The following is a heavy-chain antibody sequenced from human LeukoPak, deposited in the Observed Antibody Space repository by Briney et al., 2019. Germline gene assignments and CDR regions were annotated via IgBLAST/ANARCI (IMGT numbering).Heavy chain of an antibody. CDR3: ARGPSGYSSGWYVVGVDY. J-gene: IGHJ4*02. CDR1: GYTFTGYY. CDR2: INPNSGGT. D-gene: IGHD6-19*01. Sequence: ASVQFSCKASGYTFTGYYMHWVRQAPGQGLEWMGWINPNSGGTNYAQKFQGRVTMTRDTSISTAYMELSRLRSDDTAVYYCARGPSGYSSGWYVVGVDYWGQGTLVTVSS. V-gene: IGHV1-2*02.